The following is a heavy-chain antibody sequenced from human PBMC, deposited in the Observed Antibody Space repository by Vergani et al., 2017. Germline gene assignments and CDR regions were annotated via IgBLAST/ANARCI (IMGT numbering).Heavy chain of an antibody. CDR1: GFTFSSYA. CDR3: AKDYGQWLAQFDY. V-gene: IGHV3-23*01. Sequence: EVQLLESGGGLVQPGGSLRLSCAASGFTFSSYAMSWVRQAPGKGLEWVSAISGSGGGTYYADSVKGRFTISRDNSKNTLYLQMNSLRAEDTAVYYCAKDYGQWLAQFDYWGQGTLVTVSS. CDR2: ISGSGGGT. J-gene: IGHJ4*02. D-gene: IGHD6-19*01.